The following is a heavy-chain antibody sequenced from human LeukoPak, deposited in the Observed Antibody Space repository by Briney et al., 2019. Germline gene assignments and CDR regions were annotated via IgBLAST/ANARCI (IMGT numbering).Heavy chain of an antibody. V-gene: IGHV1-24*01. Sequence: WASVKVSCTVSGYTLTELSMHWVRQAPGKGLEWMGGFDPEDGETIYAQKFQGRVTMTEDTSTDTAYMELSSLRSEDTAVYYCATAYDYVWGSYRERYYFDYWGQGTLVTVSS. J-gene: IGHJ4*02. D-gene: IGHD3-16*02. CDR1: GYTLTELS. CDR3: ATAYDYVWGSYRERYYFDY. CDR2: FDPEDGET.